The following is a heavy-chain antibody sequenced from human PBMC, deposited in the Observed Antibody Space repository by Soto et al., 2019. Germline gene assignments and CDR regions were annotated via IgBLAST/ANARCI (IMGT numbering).Heavy chain of an antibody. CDR3: ATYSSPFDY. D-gene: IGHD6-13*01. Sequence: EVQLMESGGGLVQPGGSLRLSCAASEFSFSSYALNWVRQAPGKGLEWVSAISATGTTTYYADSVKGRFTICRDNSKRTMFRQMDSMSPDDTAVYYCATYSSPFDYWGQGTLVNVSS. V-gene: IGHV3-23*01. CDR1: EFSFSSYA. CDR2: ISATGTTT. J-gene: IGHJ4*02.